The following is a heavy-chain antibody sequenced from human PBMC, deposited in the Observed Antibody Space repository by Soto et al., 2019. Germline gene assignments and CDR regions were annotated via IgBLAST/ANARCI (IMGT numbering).Heavy chain of an antibody. CDR1: GFTFSSYG. CDR2: IYYDGSNT. J-gene: IGHJ4*02. V-gene: IGHV3-33*01. CDR3: TRDSEDDGSGYYAGVDY. D-gene: IGHD3-22*01. Sequence: QVQLVESGGGVVQPGRPLRLSCAVSGFTFSSYGMNWVRQAPGKGLEWVAGIYYDGSNTYYADSVRGRFTISRDNFKNTLYLHMDSLRAEDTGVYYCTRDSEDDGSGYYAGVDYWGQGTLVTVSS.